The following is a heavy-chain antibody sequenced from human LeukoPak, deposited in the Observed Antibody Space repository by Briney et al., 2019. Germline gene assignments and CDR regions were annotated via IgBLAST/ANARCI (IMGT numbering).Heavy chain of an antibody. J-gene: IGHJ4*02. CDR2: ISSSSSTI. CDR3: ARGQNWKDY. Sequence: GGSLRLSCAASGFTFSSYSMNWVRQAPGKGLEWVSYISSSSSTIYYAGSVKGRFTISRDNAKNSLYLQMNSLTDEDTAVYYCARGQNWKDYWGQGTLVTVSS. CDR1: GFTFSSYS. D-gene: IGHD1-1*01. V-gene: IGHV3-48*02.